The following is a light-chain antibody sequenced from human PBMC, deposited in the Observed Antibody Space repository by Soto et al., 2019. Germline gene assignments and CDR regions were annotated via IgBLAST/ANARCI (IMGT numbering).Light chain of an antibody. CDR1: TSNIAYNY. CDR3: GTWDNSLRVVV. Sequence: QSVLTQPPSVSAAPGQMVTISCSGSTSNIAYNYVSWYQQLPGTAPKLLIYEVNRRPSGISDRFSASKSGTSATLTITGLQTGDEAHYYCGTWDNSLRVVVFGRGTKLTVL. J-gene: IGLJ3*02. CDR2: EVN. V-gene: IGLV1-51*01.